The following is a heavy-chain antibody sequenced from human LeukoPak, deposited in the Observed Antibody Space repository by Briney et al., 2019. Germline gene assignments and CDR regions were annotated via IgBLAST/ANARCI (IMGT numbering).Heavy chain of an antibody. CDR3: ARLYDGSVSFDC. J-gene: IGHJ4*02. CDR2: IYYSGST. D-gene: IGHD3-22*01. CDR1: GGSISSVGYY. V-gene: IGHV4-31*03. Sequence: PSETLSLTCTVSGGSISSVGYYCSWIRQHPGKGLEWIGHIYYSGSTYYNPSLKSRVTISVDTSKNQFSLQLSSVTAADTAIFYCARLYDGSVSFDCWGQGTLVTVSS.